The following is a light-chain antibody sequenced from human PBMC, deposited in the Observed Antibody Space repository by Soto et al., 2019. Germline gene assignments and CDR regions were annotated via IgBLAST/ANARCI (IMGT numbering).Light chain of an antibody. Sequence: DIQMTQSPSSLSASVGDRVTITCQARQDISNYLNWYQQKPGKAPKLLIYDASNLETGVPSRFSGSGSGTDFTFTISSLQPEDIATYYCQQYDNRLPYTFGQGTKLEIK. CDR1: QDISNY. CDR3: QQYDNRLPYT. J-gene: IGKJ2*01. V-gene: IGKV1-33*01. CDR2: DAS.